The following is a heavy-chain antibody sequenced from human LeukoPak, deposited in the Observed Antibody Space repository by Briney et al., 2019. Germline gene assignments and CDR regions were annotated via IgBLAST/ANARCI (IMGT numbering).Heavy chain of an antibody. V-gene: IGHV3-23*01. CDR2: ISGSGDST. CDR3: AKTRPLDSSSWSHGDY. D-gene: IGHD6-13*01. CDR1: GLTFSSYA. Sequence: PGGSLRLSCAASGLTFSSYAMSWVRQAPGKGLEWVSAISGSGDSTYYGDSVKGRFTISRDNSKNTLYLQMNSLRAEDTAVYYCAKTRPLDSSSWSHGDYWGQGTLVTVPS. J-gene: IGHJ4*02.